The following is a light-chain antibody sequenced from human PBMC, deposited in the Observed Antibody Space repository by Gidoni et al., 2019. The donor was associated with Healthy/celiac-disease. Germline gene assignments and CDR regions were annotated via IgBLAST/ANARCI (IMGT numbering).Light chain of an antibody. CDR3: CSYAGSSTYVV. V-gene: IGLV2-23*02. CDR1: SSDVGSNNL. Sequence: QSVLTQPASGSASPGPSNTISCTGISSDVGSNNLVSWYQQHPGKAPKLMIYEVSKRPSGVSNRFSGSKSGNTASLTISGLQAEDEADYYCCSYAGSSTYVVFGGGTKLTVL. J-gene: IGLJ2*01. CDR2: EVS.